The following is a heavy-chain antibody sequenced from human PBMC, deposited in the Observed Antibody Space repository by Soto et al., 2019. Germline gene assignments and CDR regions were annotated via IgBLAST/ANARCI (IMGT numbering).Heavy chain of an antibody. D-gene: IGHD3-9*01. J-gene: IGHJ6*02. V-gene: IGHV1-18*01. CDR3: ARDPFLRYFDWFRAPSYGMDV. CDR2: ISAYNGNT. CDR1: GYTFTSYG. Sequence: GASVKVSCKASGYTFTSYGISWVRQAPGQGLEWMGWISAYNGNTNYAQKLQGRVTMTTDTSTSTAYMELRSLRSDDTAVYYCARDPFLRYFDWFRAPSYGMDVWVQGTTVTVSS.